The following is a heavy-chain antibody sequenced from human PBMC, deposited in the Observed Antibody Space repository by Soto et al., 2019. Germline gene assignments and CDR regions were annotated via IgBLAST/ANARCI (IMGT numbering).Heavy chain of an antibody. CDR1: GFTFSDYW. V-gene: IGHV3-7*01. Sequence: EVQVVESGGGLVQPGGSLRLSCAASGFTFSDYWMTWVRQALGKGLEWVANIKPDGSEKHDVEPVKDRFTISRDNAKNSLYLQMNGLRAEDTAVYYCASRGHIDTSSYWGQGILVTVSS. CDR3: ASRGHIDTSSY. CDR2: IKPDGSEK. J-gene: IGHJ4*02. D-gene: IGHD5-12*01.